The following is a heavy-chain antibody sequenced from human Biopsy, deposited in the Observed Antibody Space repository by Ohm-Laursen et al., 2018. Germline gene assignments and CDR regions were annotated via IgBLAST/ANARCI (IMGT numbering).Heavy chain of an antibody. J-gene: IGHJ3*01. CDR3: ARLYRLDDYWNDDPPDAFDV. Sequence: SDTLSLTCTVAGGSINSNDYYWGWIRQTPGEGLQWIGSLYHNGHTYENPSLRSRLTLSIDKSKNQFSLKLSSVTAADTAVFSCARLYRLDDYWNDDPPDAFDVWGQGTRVTVSS. V-gene: IGHV4-39*07. CDR1: GGSINSNDYY. D-gene: IGHD3-3*01. CDR2: LYHNGHT.